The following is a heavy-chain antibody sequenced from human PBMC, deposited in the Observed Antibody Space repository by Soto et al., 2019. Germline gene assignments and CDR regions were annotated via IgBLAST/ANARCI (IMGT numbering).Heavy chain of an antibody. CDR3: ARASSDMATACVA. V-gene: IGHV1-46*01. D-gene: IGHD5-12*01. CDR2: INPSNGRP. Sequence: QVQLVQSGAEVRKPGASVRISCKASGYSFTNNYIHWVRQAPGRGFEWLAVINPSNGRPGYGRKFLGRVTLTRDTSTSTVFMELTSLRSDDTALYYCARASSDMATACVAWGQGNLVAVSS. CDR1: GYSFTNNY. J-gene: IGHJ5*02.